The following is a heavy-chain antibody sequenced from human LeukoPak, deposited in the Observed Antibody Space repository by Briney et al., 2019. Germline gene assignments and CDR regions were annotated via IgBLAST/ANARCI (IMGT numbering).Heavy chain of an antibody. CDR1: GSTFSDYY. CDR2: ISSSGSTI. J-gene: IGHJ5*02. Sequence: GGSLRLSCAASGSTFSDYYMSWIRQAPGKGLEWVSYISSSGSTIYYADSVKGRFTISRDNAKNSLYLQMNSLRAEDTAVYYCARRRYQLLRFDPWGQGTLVTVSS. CDR3: ARRRYQLLRFDP. D-gene: IGHD2-2*01. V-gene: IGHV3-11*01.